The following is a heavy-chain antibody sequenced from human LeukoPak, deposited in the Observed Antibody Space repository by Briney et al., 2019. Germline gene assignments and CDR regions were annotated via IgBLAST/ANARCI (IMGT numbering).Heavy chain of an antibody. D-gene: IGHD2-2*01. CDR3: ARDMGQLPVGNWFDP. J-gene: IGHJ5*02. CDR2: IYTSGST. V-gene: IGHV4-4*07. CDR1: GGSISSYY. Sequence: SETLSLTCTVSGGSISSYYWSWIRQPAGKGLEWIGRIYTSGSTYYNPSLKSRVTMSVDTSKNQFSLKLSSVTAADTAVYYCARDMGQLPVGNWFDPWGQGTLVTVSS.